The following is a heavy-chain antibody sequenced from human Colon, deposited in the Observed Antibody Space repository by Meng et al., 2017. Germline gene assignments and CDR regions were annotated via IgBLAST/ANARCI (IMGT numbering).Heavy chain of an antibody. CDR1: GYYVTGESHY. V-gene: IGHV4-61*01. CDR2: IDYGGST. D-gene: IGHD3-16*01. CDR3: ARTRGDYYFDY. Sequence: QAQLEESGPGVESPSATLPLTCTVSGYYVTGESHYWMWLPQPPGKGLVWIGYIDYGGSTSYNPSLRSRVTISVDTSNNQFSLKLSFVTAADTAVFYCARTRGDYYFDYWGQGTLVTVSS. J-gene: IGHJ4*02.